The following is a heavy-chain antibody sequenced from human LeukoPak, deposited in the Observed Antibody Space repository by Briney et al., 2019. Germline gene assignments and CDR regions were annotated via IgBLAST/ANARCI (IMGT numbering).Heavy chain of an antibody. CDR3: ARNAYGGDIFDY. CDR1: GFAFNTYA. Sequence: RAGGSLRLSCAASGFAFNTYAMHWVRQAPGKGLEWVAIIWYDGSNENYVDSVQGRFTIFRDNSKNTLYLQMNSLRAEDTAVYYCARNAYGGDIFDYWGQGTLVTVSS. J-gene: IGHJ4*02. CDR2: IWYDGSNE. V-gene: IGHV3-33*01. D-gene: IGHD4/OR15-4a*01.